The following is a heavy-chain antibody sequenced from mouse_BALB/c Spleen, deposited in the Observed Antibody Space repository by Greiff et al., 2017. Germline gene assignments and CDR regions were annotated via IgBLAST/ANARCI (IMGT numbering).Heavy chain of an antibody. J-gene: IGHJ4*01. CDR3: ARGDRYDGYYYAMDY. CDR2: ISSGSSTI. D-gene: IGHD2-14*01. V-gene: IGHV5-17*02. CDR1: GFTFSSFG. Sequence: EVKVVESGGGLVQPGGSRKLSCAASGFTFSSFGMHWVRQAPEKGLEWVAYISSGSSTIYYADTVKGRFTISRDNPKNTLFLQMTSLRSEDTAMYYCARGDRYDGYYYAMDYWGQGTSVTVSS.